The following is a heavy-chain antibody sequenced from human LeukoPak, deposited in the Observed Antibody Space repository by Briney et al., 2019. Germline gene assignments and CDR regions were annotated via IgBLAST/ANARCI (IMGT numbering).Heavy chain of an antibody. CDR2: IWYDGSNK. CDR3: ARERYCSSTSCYRGGVYFDY. CDR1: GFTFSSYG. D-gene: IGHD2-2*02. J-gene: IGHJ4*02. V-gene: IGHV3-33*01. Sequence: GGSLRLSCAASGFTFSSYGMHWVRQAPGEGLEWVAVIWYDGSNKYYADSVKGRFTISRDNSKNTLYLQMNSLRAEDTAVYYCARERYCSSTSCYRGGVYFDYWGQGTLVTVSS.